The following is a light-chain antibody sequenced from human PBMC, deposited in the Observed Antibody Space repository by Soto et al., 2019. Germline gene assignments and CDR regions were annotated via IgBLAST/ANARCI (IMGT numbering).Light chain of an antibody. CDR1: SSNIGNNA. Sequence: QSVLTQPPSVSEAPRQRVTISCSGSSSNIGNNAVNWYQQLPGKAPKLLIYDDDLLPSGVSDRFSGSKSGTSASLAISGLQSEDEADYYCAALDDSLNGRVFGGGTKLTVL. V-gene: IGLV1-36*01. J-gene: IGLJ3*02. CDR3: AALDDSLNGRV. CDR2: DDD.